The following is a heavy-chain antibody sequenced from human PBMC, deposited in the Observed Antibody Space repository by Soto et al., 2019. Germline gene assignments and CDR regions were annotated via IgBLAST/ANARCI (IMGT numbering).Heavy chain of an antibody. Sequence: GASVKVSCKASGGTFSSYAISWVRQAPGQGLEWMGGIIPIFGTANYAQKFQGRVTITADESTSTAYMELSSLRSEDTAVYYCAREGLIAVAGIGYYYYGMDVWGQGTTVTVSS. CDR2: IIPIFGTA. J-gene: IGHJ6*02. CDR3: AREGLIAVAGIGYYYYGMDV. CDR1: GGTFSSYA. V-gene: IGHV1-69*13. D-gene: IGHD6-19*01.